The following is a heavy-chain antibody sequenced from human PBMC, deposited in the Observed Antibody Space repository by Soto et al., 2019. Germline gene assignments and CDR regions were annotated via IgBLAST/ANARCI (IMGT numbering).Heavy chain of an antibody. CDR3: ARGTYYDSSGYYFVPHYYGMDV. D-gene: IGHD3-22*01. V-gene: IGHV1-18*04. Sequence: QVQLVQSGAEVKKPGASVKVSCKASGYTFTSYGISWVRQAPGQGLEWMGWISAYNGNTNYAQKLQGRVTMTTDTSTSTAYMELRSLRSDDTAVYYCARGTYYDSSGYYFVPHYYGMDVWGQGTTVTVSS. CDR1: GYTFTSYG. CDR2: ISAYNGNT. J-gene: IGHJ6*02.